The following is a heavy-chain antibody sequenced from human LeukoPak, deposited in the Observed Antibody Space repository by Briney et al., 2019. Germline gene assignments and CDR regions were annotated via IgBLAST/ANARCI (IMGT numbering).Heavy chain of an antibody. CDR3: ARAPGVRYYYYMDV. CDR1: GFTFSSYA. V-gene: IGHV3-30*02. J-gene: IGHJ6*03. CDR2: IRYDGSNK. D-gene: IGHD2-8*01. Sequence: GGSLRLSCAASGFTFSSYAMHWVRQAPGKGLEWVAFIRYDGSNKYYADSVKGRFTVSRDNAKNSLYLQMNSLRAEDTALYYCARAPGVRYYYYMDVWGKGTTVTVSS.